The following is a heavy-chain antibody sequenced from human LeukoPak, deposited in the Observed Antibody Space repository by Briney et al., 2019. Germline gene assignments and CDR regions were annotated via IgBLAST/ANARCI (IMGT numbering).Heavy chain of an antibody. CDR1: GFTFSTYA. J-gene: IGHJ4*02. CDR3: AKRATLGVTHYYGSGSPLIDY. V-gene: IGHV3-23*01. D-gene: IGHD3-10*01. CDR2: VSGGGDST. Sequence: GGSLRLSCTASGFTFSTYAMSWVRQAPGKGLEWVSGVSGGGDSTNYADSVKGRFTISRDNSNNTLYLQMNSLRAEDTAVYYCAKRATLGVTHYYGSGSPLIDYWGQGTLVTVSS.